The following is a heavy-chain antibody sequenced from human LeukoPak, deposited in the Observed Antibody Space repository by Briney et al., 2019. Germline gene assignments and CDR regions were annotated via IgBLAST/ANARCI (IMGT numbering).Heavy chain of an antibody. CDR1: GFTFSTFA. Sequence: PGGSLRLSCAATGFTFSTFAMTWVRQAPGKGLEWVSSITGTHYTTYNTDSVKGRFTISRANSKNTLYLQMNSLRADDTAVYYCTKDPNGDYVGAFDPWGQGTLVTVSS. CDR2: ITGTHYTT. J-gene: IGHJ5*02. CDR3: TKDPNGDYVGAFDP. V-gene: IGHV3-23*01. D-gene: IGHD4-17*01.